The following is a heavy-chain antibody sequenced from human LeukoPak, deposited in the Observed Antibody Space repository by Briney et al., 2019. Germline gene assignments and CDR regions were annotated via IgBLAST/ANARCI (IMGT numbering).Heavy chain of an antibody. CDR2: ITPIIGTT. CDR3: TRVTLRGSKYNWFDP. Sequence: SVKVPCRSSGGTFNTHIFNWVRQAPGQGLEWMGRITPIIGTTKYAQRFQGRVTITADTSTSTAYLELRGLTYDDSAVYYCTRVTLRGSKYNWFDPWGQGTHVSVSS. J-gene: IGHJ5*02. CDR1: GGTFNTHI. V-gene: IGHV1-69*08. D-gene: IGHD1-26*01.